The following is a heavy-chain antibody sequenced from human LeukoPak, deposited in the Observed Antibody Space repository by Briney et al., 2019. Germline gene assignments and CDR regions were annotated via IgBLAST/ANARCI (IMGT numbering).Heavy chain of an antibody. CDR1: GFTFTAYA. CDR3: AKEVGGYTTFDY. D-gene: IGHD2-2*02. CDR2: ISGSGGGT. Sequence: GGSLRLSCAASGFTFTAYAMSWVRQAPGKGLEWVSAISGSGGGTYYADSVKVRFTISRDNSKNTVYLQMNSLRGEDTAVYYCAKEVGGYTTFDYWGQGTLVTVSS. J-gene: IGHJ4*02. V-gene: IGHV3-23*01.